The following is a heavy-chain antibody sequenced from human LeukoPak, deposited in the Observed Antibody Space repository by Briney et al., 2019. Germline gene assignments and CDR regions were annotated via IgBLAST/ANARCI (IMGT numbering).Heavy chain of an antibody. Sequence: GGSLRLSCAASGFTFSSYAMHWVRQAPGKGLEWVAVISYDGSNKYYADSVKGRFTISRDNSKNTLYLQMNSLRAEDTAVYYCARPRYCSSTSCYYYFDYWGQGTLVTVSS. CDR2: ISYDGSNK. CDR3: ARPRYCSSTSCYYYFDY. V-gene: IGHV3-30-3*01. J-gene: IGHJ4*02. CDR1: GFTFSSYA. D-gene: IGHD2-2*01.